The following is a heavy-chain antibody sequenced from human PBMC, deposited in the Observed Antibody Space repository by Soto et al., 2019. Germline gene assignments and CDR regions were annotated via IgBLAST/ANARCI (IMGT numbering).Heavy chain of an antibody. J-gene: IGHJ4*02. Sequence: SETLSLTCTVSGGSISSYYWSWIRQPPGKGLEWIGYIYDSGSTNYNPSLKSRVTISVDTSKNQFSLKLSSVTAADTAVYYCASTFGSSWYWYFDYWGQGTLVTVPQ. V-gene: IGHV4-59*01. CDR3: ASTFGSSWYWYFDY. CDR1: GGSISSYY. CDR2: IYDSGST. D-gene: IGHD6-13*01.